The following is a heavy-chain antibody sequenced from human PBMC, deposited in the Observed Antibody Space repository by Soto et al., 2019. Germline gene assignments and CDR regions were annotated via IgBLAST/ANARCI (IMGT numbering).Heavy chain of an antibody. Sequence: PGGSLRLSCTASGFTFSNYGMHWVRKAPGKGLEWVAVISYDGSDKYYADSVKGRFTISRDNSKNTLYLQMNSLRAEDTAVYYCAKVTGYCSSSSCRRDYYYYGMDVWGQGTTVTVSS. D-gene: IGHD2-2*01. V-gene: IGHV3-30*18. CDR1: GFTFSNYG. J-gene: IGHJ6*02. CDR2: ISYDGSDK. CDR3: AKVTGYCSSSSCRRDYYYYGMDV.